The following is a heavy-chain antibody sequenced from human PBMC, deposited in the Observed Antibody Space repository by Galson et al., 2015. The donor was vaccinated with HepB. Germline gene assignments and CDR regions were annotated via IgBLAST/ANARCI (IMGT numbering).Heavy chain of an antibody. J-gene: IGHJ4*02. D-gene: IGHD5-12*01. CDR1: GYTFTSYG. CDR3: HLYNSGYDYYFDY. V-gene: IGHV1-18*01. CDR2: ISAYNGNT. Sequence: SVKVSCKASGYTFTSYGISWVRQAPGQGLEWMGWISAYNGNTNYAQKLQGRVTMTTDTSTSTAYMELRSLRSDDTAVYYCHLYNSGYDYYFDYWGQGTLVTVSS.